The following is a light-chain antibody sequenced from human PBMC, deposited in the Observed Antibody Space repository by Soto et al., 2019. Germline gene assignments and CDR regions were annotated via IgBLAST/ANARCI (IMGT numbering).Light chain of an antibody. CDR1: QSVSSSY. CDR2: GAS. CDR3: QQYGSSRAYT. Sequence: EIVLTQSPGTLSLSPGERATLSCRASQSVSSSYLAWYQQKPGQAPRLLIYGASSRATGIPDRFSGSGSGTDFTLTISRLEPADFAVYYCQQYGSSRAYTFGQGTKLEIK. V-gene: IGKV3-20*01. J-gene: IGKJ2*01.